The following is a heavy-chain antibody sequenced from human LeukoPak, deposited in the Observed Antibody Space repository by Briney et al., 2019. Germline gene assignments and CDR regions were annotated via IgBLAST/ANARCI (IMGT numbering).Heavy chain of an antibody. CDR2: ISGSGGST. CDR3: AKDRIPAVGGAFDI. CDR1: GFTFSSYA. J-gene: IGHJ3*02. D-gene: IGHD6-13*01. Sequence: GGSLRLSCVASGFTFSSYAMNWVRQAPGKGLEWVSFISGSGGSTYYADSVKGRFTISRDNSKNTLYLQMNSLRAEDTAVYYCAKDRIPAVGGAFDIWGQGTRVTVSS. V-gene: IGHV3-23*01.